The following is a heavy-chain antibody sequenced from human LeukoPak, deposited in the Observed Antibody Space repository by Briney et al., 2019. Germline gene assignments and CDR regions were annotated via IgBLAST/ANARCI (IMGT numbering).Heavy chain of an antibody. J-gene: IGHJ6*02. V-gene: IGHV3-33*01. CDR3: ARGYGDKASNLYYYYGMDV. D-gene: IGHD4-17*01. CDR2: IWYDGSNK. Sequence: GGSLRLSCAASGFTFSSYGIHWVRQAPGKRLEWVAVIWYDGSNKYYADSVKGRFTISRDNSKNTLYLQMNSLRAEDTAVYYCARGYGDKASNLYYYYGMDVWGQGTTVTVSS. CDR1: GFTFSSYG.